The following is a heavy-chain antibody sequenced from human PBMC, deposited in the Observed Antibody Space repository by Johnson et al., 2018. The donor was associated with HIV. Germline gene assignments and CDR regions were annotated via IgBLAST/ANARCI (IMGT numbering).Heavy chain of an antibody. CDR2: IDWSGGRT. V-gene: IGHV3-20*04. J-gene: IGHJ3*02. CDR1: GFTFDDYG. Sequence: VQLVESGGGVARPGGSLRLSCAASGFTFDDYGMSWVRQAPGKGLEWVYGIDWSGGRTGYADSVKGRFTISRDNAKKLLYLQMYSLRAEDTAFYYCARRGITIVADAFDIWGQGTMVTVSS. CDR3: ARRGITIVADAFDI. D-gene: IGHD3-10*01.